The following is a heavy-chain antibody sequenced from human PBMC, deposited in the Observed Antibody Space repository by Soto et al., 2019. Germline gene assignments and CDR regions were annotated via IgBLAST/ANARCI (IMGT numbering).Heavy chain of an antibody. V-gene: IGHV1-18*01. Sequence: ASVKVSCKASGYTFTSYGISWVRQAPGQGLEWMGWISAYNGNTNYAQKLQGRVTMTTDTSTSTVYMELRSLRSDDTAVYYCARDPGITIFGVVMDYMDVWGKGTTVTVSS. J-gene: IGHJ6*03. CDR3: ARDPGITIFGVVMDYMDV. CDR1: GYTFTSYG. D-gene: IGHD3-3*01. CDR2: ISAYNGNT.